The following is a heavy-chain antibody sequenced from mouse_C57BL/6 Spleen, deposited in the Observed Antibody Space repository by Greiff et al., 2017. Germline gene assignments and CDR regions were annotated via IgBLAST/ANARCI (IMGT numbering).Heavy chain of an antibody. CDR2: IDPSDSET. D-gene: IGHD1-1*01. CDR1: GYTFTSYW. Sequence: QVQLQQPGAELVRPGSSVKLSCTASGYTFTSYWMHWVKQRPIQGLEWIGNIDPSDSETHYTQKFKDKATLTVDKSSSTAYMQLSSLTSEDSAVYDCARDYGSSSYYAMDYWGQGTSVTVSS. J-gene: IGHJ4*01. CDR3: ARDYGSSSYYAMDY. V-gene: IGHV1-52*01.